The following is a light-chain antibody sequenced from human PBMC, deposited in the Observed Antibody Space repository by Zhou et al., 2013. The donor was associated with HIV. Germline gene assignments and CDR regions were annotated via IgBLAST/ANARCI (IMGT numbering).Light chain of an antibody. CDR1: QSVSSTY. CDR3: QQYGSF. Sequence: EIALTQSPGTLSLSPGERATLSCRASQSVSSTYLAWYQQKPGQAPRLLIYGASIRATGIPDRFSGSGSGTDFTLTISRLEPEDFAVYYCQQYGSFFGPGTKVGI. CDR2: GAS. V-gene: IGKV3-20*01. J-gene: IGKJ3*01.